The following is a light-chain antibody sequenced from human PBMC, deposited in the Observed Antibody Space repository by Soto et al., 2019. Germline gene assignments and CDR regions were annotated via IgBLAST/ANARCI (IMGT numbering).Light chain of an antibody. CDR2: AAS. J-gene: IGKJ4*01. CDR1: QGIGND. V-gene: IGKV1-6*01. Sequence: AIQMTQSPSSLSASVGDRVTITCRASQGIGNDLAWYQQRPGKAPKLLIYAASSLQSGVTSRFSGSGSGPDFTLTISSLQPGDFATYYCLQDYNFPLSFGGGTKVEIK. CDR3: LQDYNFPLS.